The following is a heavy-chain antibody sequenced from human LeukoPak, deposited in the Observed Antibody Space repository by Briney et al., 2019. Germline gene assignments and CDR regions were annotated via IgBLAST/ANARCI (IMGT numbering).Heavy chain of an antibody. CDR2: IYYSGRT. Sequence: PSETLSLTCTVPGGSISNDYWSWIRQPPGKGLEWIGFIYYSGRTNYKPSLESRVTISVDTSKNQFSLNLNSVTAADTAVYYCARVVKIVGATSYYFDYWGQGTLVTVSS. V-gene: IGHV4-59*08. CDR1: GGSISNDY. CDR3: ARVVKIVGATSYYFDY. J-gene: IGHJ4*02. D-gene: IGHD1-26*01.